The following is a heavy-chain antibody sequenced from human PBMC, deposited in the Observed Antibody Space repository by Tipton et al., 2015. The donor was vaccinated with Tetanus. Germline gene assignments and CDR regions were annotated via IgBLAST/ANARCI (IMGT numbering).Heavy chain of an antibody. CDR1: GYTFTGYY. V-gene: IGHV1-2*02. Sequence: QLVQSGAEVKKPGASAKVSCKASGYTFTGYYMYWVRQAPGQGLEWMGWIDPNSGGTVYAQKFQGRVTMTRDTSISTAYMELSSLRSDDTAVYYCARDRGNYIYYGMDVWGPGTTVTVS. CDR2: IDPNSGGT. D-gene: IGHD3-22*01. CDR3: ARDRGNYIYYGMDV. J-gene: IGHJ6*02.